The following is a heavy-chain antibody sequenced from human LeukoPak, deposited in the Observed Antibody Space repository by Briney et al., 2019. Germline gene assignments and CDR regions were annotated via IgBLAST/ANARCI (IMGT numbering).Heavy chain of an antibody. J-gene: IGHJ4*02. CDR2: IRYDESKK. V-gene: IGHV3-30*02. CDR1: GFTFSNYA. D-gene: IGHD4/OR15-4a*01. CDR3: ARRAGAYSHPYDY. Sequence: GGSLRLSCAASGFTFSNYAMHWVRQAPGKGLEWVASIRYDESKKDYGDSVKGRFTISRDNSKNTLYLQMNSLRAEDTAVYYCARRAGAYSHPYDYWGQGTLVTVSS.